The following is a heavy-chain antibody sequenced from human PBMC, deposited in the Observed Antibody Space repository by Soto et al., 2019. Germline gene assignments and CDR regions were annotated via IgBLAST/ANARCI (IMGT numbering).Heavy chain of an antibody. D-gene: IGHD2-2*01. CDR1: GFTFSSFW. J-gene: IGHJ4*02. CDR3: ARGGVPAAMSY. Sequence: EVQLVESGGGLVQPGGSLRLSCAASGFTFSSFWMHWVRQAPGEGLVWVSRINSDGSNTNYADSVKGRFTISRDNAKNTLYLQMNSLRAEDTAVYYCARGGVPAAMSYWSQGTLVTVSS. V-gene: IGHV3-74*01. CDR2: INSDGSNT.